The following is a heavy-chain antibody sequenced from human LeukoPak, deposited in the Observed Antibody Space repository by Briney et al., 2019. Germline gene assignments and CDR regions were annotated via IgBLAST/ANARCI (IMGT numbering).Heavy chain of an antibody. J-gene: IGHJ1*01. Sequence: PSETLSLTCAVYGGSFSGYYWSWIRQPPGKGLEWIGEINHSGSTNYNPSLKSRVTISVDTSKNQFSLKLSSVTAADTAVYYCARTSLLWFGELLYSPAEYFQRWGQGTLVTVSS. CDR1: GGSFSGYY. CDR3: ARTSLLWFGELLYSPAEYFQR. V-gene: IGHV4-34*01. D-gene: IGHD3-10*01. CDR2: INHSGST.